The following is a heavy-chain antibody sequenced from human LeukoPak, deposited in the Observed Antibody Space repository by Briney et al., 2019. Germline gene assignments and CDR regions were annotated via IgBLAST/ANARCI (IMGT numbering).Heavy chain of an antibody. V-gene: IGHV3-23*01. CDR2: ISGSGGST. Sequence: ETLSLTCTVSGGSVSSSSYYWGWIRQPPGKGLEWVSAISGSGGSTYYADSVKGRFTISRDNSKNTLYLQMNSLRAEDTAVYYCAKDPPYSGSYHSYDYWGQGTLVTVSS. D-gene: IGHD1-26*01. CDR1: GGSVSSSSYY. CDR3: AKDPPYSGSYHSYDY. J-gene: IGHJ4*02.